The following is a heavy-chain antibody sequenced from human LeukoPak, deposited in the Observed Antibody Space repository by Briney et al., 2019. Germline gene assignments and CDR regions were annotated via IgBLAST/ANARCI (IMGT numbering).Heavy chain of an antibody. D-gene: IGHD2-21*02. V-gene: IGHV4-59*01. CDR2: IYYSGST. J-gene: IGHJ4*02. CDR1: GGSISSYY. CDR3: AREATLTAINY. Sequence: SETLSPTCTVSGGSISSYYWSWIRQTPGKGLEWIGYIYYSGSTNFNPSLKSRVTISVDTSKNQFSLKMSSVTAADTAVYYCAREATLTAINYWGQGTLVTVSS.